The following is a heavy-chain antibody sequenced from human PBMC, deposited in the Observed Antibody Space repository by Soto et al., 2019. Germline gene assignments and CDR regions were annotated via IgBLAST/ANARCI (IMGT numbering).Heavy chain of an antibody. CDR3: ARDSAGEYYGSGSYSD. CDR1: GFTFSDYY. Sequence: GGSLRLSCAASGFTFSDYYMSWIRQAPGKGLEWVAYISTSGSTIKYVDSVKGRFTISRDNAKNSLYLQMNSLRAEDTAFYYCARDSAGEYYGSGSYSDWGQGTLVTVSS. CDR2: ISTSGSTI. D-gene: IGHD3-10*01. J-gene: IGHJ4*02. V-gene: IGHV3-11*01.